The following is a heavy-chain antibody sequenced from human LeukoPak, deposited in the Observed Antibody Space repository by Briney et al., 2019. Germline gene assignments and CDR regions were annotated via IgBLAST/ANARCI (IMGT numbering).Heavy chain of an antibody. CDR3: ARDHIAAAGTPQH. CDR2: FYSDGST. Sequence: PGGSLRLSCAASGFSVSSNFMTWVRQAPGKGLEWVSVFYSDGSTYYAGSVKGRFTVSRDNSKNTLYLQMNGLRAEDTAVYYCARDHIAAAGTPQHWGQGTLVTVSS. V-gene: IGHV3-66*01. D-gene: IGHD6-25*01. CDR1: GFSVSSNF. J-gene: IGHJ4*02.